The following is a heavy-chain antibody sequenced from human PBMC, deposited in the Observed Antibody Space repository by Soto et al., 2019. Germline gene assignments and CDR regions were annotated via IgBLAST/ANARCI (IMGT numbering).Heavy chain of an antibody. J-gene: IGHJ4*02. D-gene: IGHD3-9*01. CDR1: GGSISSYY. CDR2: IYYSGST. CDR3: ARVSEPYTIFPPPYYFDY. V-gene: IGHV4-59*01. Sequence: PSETLSLTCTVSGGSISSYYWSWIRQPPGKGLEWIGYIYYSGSTNYNPSLKSRVTISVDTSKNQFSLKLSSVTAADTAVYYCARVSEPYTIFPPPYYFDYWGQGTLVTVSS.